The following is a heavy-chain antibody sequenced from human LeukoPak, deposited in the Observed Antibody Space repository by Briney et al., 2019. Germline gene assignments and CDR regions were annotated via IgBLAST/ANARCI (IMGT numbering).Heavy chain of an antibody. J-gene: IGHJ4*02. V-gene: IGHV1-2*02. CDR1: GYTFTGYY. CDR2: INPNSGGT. CDR3: ARGLLWDTMIVVASDY. Sequence: ASVKVSCKASGYTFTGYYMHWVRQAPGQGLEWMGWINPNSGGTNYAQKSQGRVTMTRDTSISTAYMELSRLRSDDTAVYYCARGLLWDTMIVVASDYWGQGTLVTVSS. D-gene: IGHD3-22*01.